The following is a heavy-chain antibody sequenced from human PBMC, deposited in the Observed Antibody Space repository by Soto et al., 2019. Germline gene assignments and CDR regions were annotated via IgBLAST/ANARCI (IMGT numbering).Heavy chain of an antibody. D-gene: IGHD2-2*01. J-gene: IGHJ4*02. V-gene: IGHV3-23*01. CDR3: AKHSRETTTCCGED. CDR2: VSNSGSST. CDR1: GFTFRDYA. Sequence: LRLSCAASGFTFRDYAMSWVRQAPGRGLEWVSGVSNSGSSTYYADSVKGRFTISRDNSKNTLYLQMNSLRAEDTAVYYCAKHSRETTTCCGEDWGQGTRVTVSS.